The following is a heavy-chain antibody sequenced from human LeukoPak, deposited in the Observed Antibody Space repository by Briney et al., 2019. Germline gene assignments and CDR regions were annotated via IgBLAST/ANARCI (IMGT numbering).Heavy chain of an antibody. CDR1: GGTFSSYA. D-gene: IGHD1-26*01. V-gene: IGHV1-69*13. Sequence: SVKVSCKASGGTFSSYAISWVRQAPGQGLEWMGGIIPIFGTANYAQKFQGRVTITADESTSTAYMELSSLRSEDTAVYYCARESFRIVGAITTYHFDYWGQGTLVTVSS. CDR2: IIPIFGTA. CDR3: ARESFRIVGAITTYHFDY. J-gene: IGHJ4*02.